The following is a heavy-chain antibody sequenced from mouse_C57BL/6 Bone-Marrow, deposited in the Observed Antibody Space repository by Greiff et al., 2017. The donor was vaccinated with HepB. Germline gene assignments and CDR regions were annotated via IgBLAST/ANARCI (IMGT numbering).Heavy chain of an antibody. CDR1: GYTFTSYW. D-gene: IGHD1-1*01. J-gene: IGHJ4*01. Sequence: VQLQQPGAELVKPGASVKMSCKASGYTFTSYWITWVKQRPGQGLEWIGEIYPGSGSTKYNEKFKSKATLTVDTSSSTAYMQLSSLTSEDSAVYYCARDYYGSSPHYYAMDYWGQGTSVTVSS. CDR2: IYPGSGST. V-gene: IGHV1-55*01. CDR3: ARDYYGSSPHYYAMDY.